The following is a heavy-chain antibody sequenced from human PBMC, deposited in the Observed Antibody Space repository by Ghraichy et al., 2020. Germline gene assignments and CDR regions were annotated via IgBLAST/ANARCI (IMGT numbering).Heavy chain of an antibody. D-gene: IGHD3-9*01. CDR3: AREYYDIYDY. J-gene: IGHJ4*02. V-gene: IGHV4-59*01. CDR1: GGSISSYY. CDR2: IYYSGST. Sequence: GSLRLSCTVSGGSISSYYWSWIRQPPGKGLEWIGYIYYSGSTNYNPSLKSRVTISVDTSKNQFSLKLSSVTAADTAVYYCAREYYDIYDYWGQGTLVTVSS.